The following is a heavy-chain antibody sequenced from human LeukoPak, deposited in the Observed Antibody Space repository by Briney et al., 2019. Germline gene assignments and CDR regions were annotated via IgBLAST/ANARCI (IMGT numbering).Heavy chain of an antibody. CDR1: GGSISSGGYS. V-gene: IGHV4-30-2*01. CDR2: IYHSGST. J-gene: IGHJ4*02. CDR3: ARLPWGRYYFDY. Sequence: SETLSLTCAVSGGSISSGGYSWSWIRQPPGKGLAWIGYIYHSGSTYYNPSLKSRVTISVDRSKNQFSLKLSSVTAADTAVYYCARLPWGRYYFDYWGQGTLVTVSS. D-gene: IGHD3-16*01.